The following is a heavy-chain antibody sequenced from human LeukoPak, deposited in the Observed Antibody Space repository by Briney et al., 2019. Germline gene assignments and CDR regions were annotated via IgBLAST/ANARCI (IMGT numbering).Heavy chain of an antibody. D-gene: IGHD1-26*01. CDR3: ARQGATSFVY. CDR1: GGSISSSSYY. J-gene: IGHJ4*02. CDR2: IYYSGST. Sequence: SETLSLTCTVSGGSISSSSYYWGWIRQPPGRGLEWIGSIYYSGSTYYNPSLKSRVTISVDTSKNQFSLKLSSVTAADTAVYYCARQGATSFVYWGQGTLVTVSS. V-gene: IGHV4-39*01.